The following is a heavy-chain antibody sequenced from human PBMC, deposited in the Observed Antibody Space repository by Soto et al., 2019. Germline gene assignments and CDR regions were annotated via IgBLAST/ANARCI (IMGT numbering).Heavy chain of an antibody. CDR3: ASSYDSSGYDP. CDR2: IYHSGST. CDR1: GGSISSGGYS. D-gene: IGHD3-22*01. V-gene: IGHV4-30-2*01. Sequence: ASETLSLTCAVSGGSISSGGYSWSWIRQPPGKGLEWIGYIYHSGSTYYNPSLKSRVTISVDRSKNQFSLKLSSVTAADTAVYYCASSYDSSGYDPWGQGTLVTVSS. J-gene: IGHJ5*02.